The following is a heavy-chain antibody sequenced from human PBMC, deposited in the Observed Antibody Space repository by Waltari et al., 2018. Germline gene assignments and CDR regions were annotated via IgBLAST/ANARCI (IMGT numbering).Heavy chain of an antibody. CDR3: ARDMGSGYRYGYYYYGMDV. J-gene: IGHJ6*02. V-gene: IGHV1-46*01. D-gene: IGHD5-18*01. CDR2: STPSGGST. Sequence: QVQLVQSGAEVKKPGASVKVSCQASGYFFSSYYMPWVRQAPGQGPEWSGFSTPSGGSTTYAQNLQGRITVTSDTSTNTVYMELSSLRSEDTAVYFCARDMGSGYRYGYYYYGMDVWGQGTTVTVSS. CDR1: GYFFSSYY.